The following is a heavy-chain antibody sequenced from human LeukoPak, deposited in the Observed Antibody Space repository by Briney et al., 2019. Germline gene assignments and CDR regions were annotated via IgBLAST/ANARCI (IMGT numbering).Heavy chain of an antibody. CDR3: ASRSAVTADPFDY. CDR1: GGSIRSYH. V-gene: IGHV4-59*12. J-gene: IGHJ4*02. CDR2: IYDSGST. D-gene: IGHD2-21*02. Sequence: PSETLSLTCTVSGGSIRSYHWSWIRQPPGKRLEWIGYIYDSGSTNYNPSLKSRVTISVDTSKNQFSLKLSSVTAADTAVYYCASRSAVTADPFDYWGQGTLVTVSS.